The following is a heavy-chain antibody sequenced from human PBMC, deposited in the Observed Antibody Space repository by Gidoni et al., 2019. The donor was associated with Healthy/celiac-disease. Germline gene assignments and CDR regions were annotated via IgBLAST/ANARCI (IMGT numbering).Heavy chain of an antibody. CDR2: ISWDGGST. CDR3: AKGGELEYYFDY. Sequence: EVQLVESGGVVVQPGGSLGLSCAASGFTFYDYTMHWVRQAPGTGLDWVSLISWDGGSTSYADSVKVRFPISRANSKNSLYLQMNSLRTEDTALYYCAKGGELEYYFDYWGQGTLVTVSS. D-gene: IGHD1-26*01. V-gene: IGHV3-43*01. J-gene: IGHJ4*02. CDR1: GFTFYDYT.